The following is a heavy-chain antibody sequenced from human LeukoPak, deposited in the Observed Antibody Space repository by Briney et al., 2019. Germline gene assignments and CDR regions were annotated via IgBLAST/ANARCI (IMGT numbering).Heavy chain of an antibody. CDR3: TSSSSD. V-gene: IGHV3-15*01. CDR2: IRSKTDGGTT. D-gene: IGHD6-19*01. J-gene: IGHJ4*02. CDR1: GFTFSNAW. Sequence: GGALRLSCAGSGFTFSNAWMSWVGQAPGKGLEWVGRIRSKTDGGTTDYAAPVKGRFTVSRDDSKKMLYLQMNSLKTEDTGVYYCTSSSSDWGQGTLVTVSS.